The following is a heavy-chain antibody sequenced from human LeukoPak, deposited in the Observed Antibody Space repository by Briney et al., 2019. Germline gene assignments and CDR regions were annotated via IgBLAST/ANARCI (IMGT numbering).Heavy chain of an antibody. CDR1: GYTFTSYA. CDR3: AREEIPWFGEGWTDAFDI. D-gene: IGHD3-10*01. J-gene: IGHJ3*02. CDR2: INAGNGNT. Sequence: ASVKVSCKASGYTFTSYAMHWVRQAPGQRLEWMGWINAGNGNTKYSQKFQGRVTITRDTSASTAYMELSSLRSEDTAVYYCAREEIPWFGEGWTDAFDIWGQGTMVTVSS. V-gene: IGHV1-3*01.